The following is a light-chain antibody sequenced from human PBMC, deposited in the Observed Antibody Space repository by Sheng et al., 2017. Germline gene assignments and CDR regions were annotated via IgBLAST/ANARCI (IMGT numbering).Light chain of an antibody. CDR3: QQRSNWPPFT. CDR2: ESS. J-gene: IGKJ3*01. V-gene: IGKV3-11*01. Sequence: DIVLSQSPATLSLSPGERATLSCRASQSVNTYLAWYQQSPGRAPRLLIYESSKRATGTPARFSGSGSGTNFTLTISSLEPEDFAVYYCQQRSNWPPFTFGPGTKVGY. CDR1: QSVNTY.